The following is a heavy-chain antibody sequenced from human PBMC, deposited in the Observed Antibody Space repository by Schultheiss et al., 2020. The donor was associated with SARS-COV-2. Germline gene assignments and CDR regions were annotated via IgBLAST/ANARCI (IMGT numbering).Heavy chain of an antibody. D-gene: IGHD2-15*01. Sequence: SETLSLTCTVSGGSIRSGDYYWSWIRQPPGKGLEWIGYIFYTGSTYYNPSLKSRVTISVDTSKNQFSLKLSSVTAADTAVYYCARDFRYCSGGSCYYYYYGMDVWGQGTTVTVSS. CDR3: ARDFRYCSGGSCYYYYYGMDV. CDR2: IFYTGST. V-gene: IGHV4-30-4*08. CDR1: GGSIRSGDYY. J-gene: IGHJ6*02.